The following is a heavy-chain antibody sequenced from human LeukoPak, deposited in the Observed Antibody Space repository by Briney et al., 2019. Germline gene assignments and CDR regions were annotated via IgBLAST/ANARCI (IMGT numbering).Heavy chain of an antibody. Sequence: TGGSLRLSCAASRFTFSSYSMNWVRQAPGKGLEWVSSISSSGSYIYYADSVKGRFTISRDNSKNTLYVQMNSLRTEDTAVYYCARDLGPYSSSWTLYFDYWGQGTLVTVSS. J-gene: IGHJ4*02. D-gene: IGHD6-13*01. V-gene: IGHV3-21*01. CDR1: RFTFSSYS. CDR2: ISSSGSYI. CDR3: ARDLGPYSSSWTLYFDY.